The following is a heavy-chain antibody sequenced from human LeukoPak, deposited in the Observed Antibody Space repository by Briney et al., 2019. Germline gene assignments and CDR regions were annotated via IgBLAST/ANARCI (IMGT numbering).Heavy chain of an antibody. D-gene: IGHD3-22*01. V-gene: IGHV4-34*01. J-gene: IGHJ4*02. CDR1: GGSFSGYY. CDR2: VNQSGST. CDR3: ARRFYDSSGYYPTFDY. Sequence: SETLSLTCAVYGGSFSGYYWSWIRQPPGKGLEWIGEVNQSGSTNYNPSLKSRVTISVDTSKNQFSLKLNSVTAADTAVYYCARRFYDSSGYYPTFDYWGQGTLVTVSS.